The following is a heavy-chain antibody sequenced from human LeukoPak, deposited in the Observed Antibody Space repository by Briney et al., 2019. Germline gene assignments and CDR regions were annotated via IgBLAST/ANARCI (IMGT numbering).Heavy chain of an antibody. CDR1: GGSITASY. CDR2: ISNSGST. D-gene: IGHD2-2*03. CDR3: ARDKHLGFSSGTKYYPYYFDS. Sequence: SETLSLTCTVSGGSITASYWTWVRQPPGKGLEYIGYISNSGSTNYNPSLKSRVTISVDTAKNHLSVNLTSVTVADTAVYYCARDKHLGFSSGTKYYPYYFDSWGQGIQVTVSS. J-gene: IGHJ4*02. V-gene: IGHV4-59*01.